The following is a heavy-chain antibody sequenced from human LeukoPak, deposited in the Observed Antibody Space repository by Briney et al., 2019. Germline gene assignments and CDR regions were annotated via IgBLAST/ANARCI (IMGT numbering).Heavy chain of an antibody. CDR1: VGTFSSYA. D-gene: IGHD1-26*01. CDR2: IIPIFGTA. CDR3: ARARNTGIVGATNDY. J-gene: IGHJ4*02. V-gene: IGHV1-69*13. Sequence: SVKVSCKASVGTFSSYAISWVRQSPGQGLEWMGGIIPIFGTANYAQKFQGRVTITADESTSTAYMELSSLRSEDTAVCYCARARNTGIVGATNDYWGQGTLVTVSS.